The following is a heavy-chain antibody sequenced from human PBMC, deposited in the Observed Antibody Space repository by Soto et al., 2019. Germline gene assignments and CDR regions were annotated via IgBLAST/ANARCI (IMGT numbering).Heavy chain of an antibody. V-gene: IGHV4-59*08. Sequence: KGLEWIGYIYYSGSTNYNPSLKIRVTISVDTSINHFSLKLSSLTAADTAVYYCARHRAFDIWGQVTMVTV. CDR2: IYYSGST. CDR3: ARHRAFDI. J-gene: IGHJ3*02.